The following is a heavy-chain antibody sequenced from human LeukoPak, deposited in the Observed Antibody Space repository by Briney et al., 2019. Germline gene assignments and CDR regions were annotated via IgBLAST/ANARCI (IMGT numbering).Heavy chain of an antibody. V-gene: IGHV1-2*04. D-gene: IGHD4-11*01. CDR3: ARGDRLQLHLSQFDY. Sequence: GASVKVSCKASGYTFSNFAMHWVRQAPGQGLEWMGWINPNSGGTNYAQKFQGWVTMTRDTSISTAYMELSRLRSDDTAVYYCARGDRLQLHLSQFDYWGQGTLVTVSS. J-gene: IGHJ4*02. CDR1: GYTFSNFA. CDR2: INPNSGGT.